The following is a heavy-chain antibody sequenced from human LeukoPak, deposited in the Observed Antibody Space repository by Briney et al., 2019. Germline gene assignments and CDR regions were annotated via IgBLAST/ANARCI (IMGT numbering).Heavy chain of an antibody. J-gene: IGHJ4*02. V-gene: IGHV3-23*01. Sequence: GVSLRFSCVGSGFTFSSNAMNWLRQAPGQGLKWVSSINSSGTSTYYEDSVKGPFTISRDNSKNMLYLQMNSLGADDKAVYYCATYSSGWFNFDYWGQGTLVTVSS. CDR2: INSSGTST. D-gene: IGHD6-19*01. CDR1: GFTFSSNA. CDR3: ATYSSGWFNFDY.